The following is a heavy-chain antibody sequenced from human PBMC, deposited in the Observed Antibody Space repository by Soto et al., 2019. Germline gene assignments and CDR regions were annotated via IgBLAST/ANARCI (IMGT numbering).Heavy chain of an antibody. CDR3: ARATGYCSSSFFDY. J-gene: IGHJ4*02. D-gene: IGHD6-6*01. Sequence: GGSLRLSWAASGFTFSSYSMNWVRQAPGKGLEWVSYISSSSSTIYYADSVKGRFTISRDNAKNSLYLQLNSLRAEVTAVYYCARATGYCSSSFFDYWGQGTLVTVSS. CDR1: GFTFSSYS. CDR2: ISSSSSTI. V-gene: IGHV3-48*04.